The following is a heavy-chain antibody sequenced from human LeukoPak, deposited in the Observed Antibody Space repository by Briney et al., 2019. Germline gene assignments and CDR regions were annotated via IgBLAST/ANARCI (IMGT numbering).Heavy chain of an antibody. D-gene: IGHD2-2*03. Sequence: PSETLSLTCAVYGGSFSGYYWSWIRQPPGKGLEWIGEINHSGSTNYNPSLKSRVTISVDTSKNQFSPKLSSVTAADTAVYYCARGRVDIVVVPAAMSRYFDYWGQGTLVTVSS. V-gene: IGHV4-34*01. CDR1: GGSFSGYY. CDR2: INHSGST. CDR3: ARGRVDIVVVPAAMSRYFDY. J-gene: IGHJ4*02.